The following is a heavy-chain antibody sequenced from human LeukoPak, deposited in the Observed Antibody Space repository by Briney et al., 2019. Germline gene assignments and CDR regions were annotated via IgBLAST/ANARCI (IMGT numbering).Heavy chain of an antibody. CDR1: GFTFSNAL. J-gene: IGHJ4*02. D-gene: IGHD1-26*01. V-gene: IGHV3-15*01. Sequence: GGSLRLSCGATGFTFSNALMSWVRQAPGKGLESVGHIKTNSDGGTTDYAAPVKGRFAISRDDSKNTLYLQMNSLKTEDTAMYYCSAIPPGAVSSDYWGQGTLVTVSS. CDR3: SAIPPGAVSSDY. CDR2: IKTNSDGGTT.